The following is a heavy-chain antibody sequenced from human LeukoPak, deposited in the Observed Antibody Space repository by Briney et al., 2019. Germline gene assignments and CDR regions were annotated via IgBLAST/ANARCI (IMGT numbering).Heavy chain of an antibody. J-gene: IGHJ4*02. CDR1: GGSISSYY. CDR2: IYYSGST. Sequence: SETLSLTCTVSGGSISSYYWSWIRQPPGKGLEWIGYIYYSGSTNYNPSLKSRVTISVDTSKNQFSLKLSSVTAADTAVYYCARQNSVSLWFGELGYWGQGTLVTVSS. V-gene: IGHV4-59*08. D-gene: IGHD3-10*01. CDR3: ARQNSVSLWFGELGY.